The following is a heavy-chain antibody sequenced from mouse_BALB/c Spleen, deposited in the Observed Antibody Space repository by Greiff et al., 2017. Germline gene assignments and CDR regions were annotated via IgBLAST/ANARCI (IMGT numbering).Heavy chain of an antibody. CDR1: GFTFSDYY. CDR3: ARTDGIYWYFDV. D-gene: IGHD2-1*01. CDR2: ISDGGSYT. V-gene: IGHV5-4*02. Sequence: EVKLVESGGGLVKPGGSLKLSCAASGFTFSDYYMYWVRQTPEKRLEWVATISDGGSYTYYPDSVKGRFTISRDNAKNNLYLQMSSLKSEDTAMYYCARTDGIYWYFDVWGAGTTVTVSS. J-gene: IGHJ1*01.